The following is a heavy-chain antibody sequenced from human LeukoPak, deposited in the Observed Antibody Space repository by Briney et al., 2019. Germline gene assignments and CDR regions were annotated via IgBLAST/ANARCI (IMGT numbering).Heavy chain of an antibody. J-gene: IGHJ3*02. CDR2: INHSGST. Sequence: SETLSLTCAVYGGSFSGYYWSWIRQPPGKGLEWIGEINHSGSTNYNPSPKSRVTISVDTSKNQFSLKLSSVTAADTAVYYCANFYGDYGAFDIWGQGTMVTVSS. D-gene: IGHD4-17*01. CDR3: ANFYGDYGAFDI. V-gene: IGHV4-34*01. CDR1: GGSFSGYY.